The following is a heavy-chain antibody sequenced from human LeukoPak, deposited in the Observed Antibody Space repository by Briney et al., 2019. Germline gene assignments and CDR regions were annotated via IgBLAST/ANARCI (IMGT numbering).Heavy chain of an antibody. CDR3: ARDLIWDGDPDGRDF. J-gene: IGHJ4*02. D-gene: IGHD3-10*01. Sequence: GGSLRLSCAASGFTFSSYWMSWVRQAPGMGLEWVANINQDGNKKYYVDSVRGRFTISRDNAKNSLYLQMSGLRAEDTAVYYCARDLIWDGDPDGRDFWGQGTLVSVSS. CDR2: INQDGNKK. CDR1: GFTFSSYW. V-gene: IGHV3-7*01.